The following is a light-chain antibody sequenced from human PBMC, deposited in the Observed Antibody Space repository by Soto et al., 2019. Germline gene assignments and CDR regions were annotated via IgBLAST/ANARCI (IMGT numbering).Light chain of an antibody. Sequence: EIVLTQSQGTLSLSPGERTTLSCRASQSVSSSILLWYQQKRGQAPRLLIYGAYKRAIGIPDRFSGSGSGTEFNLTISRLEPEDFSLYYCQHYGNSPPYTFGRGTKVEIK. CDR1: QSVSSSI. J-gene: IGKJ2*01. CDR2: GAY. V-gene: IGKV3-20*01. CDR3: QHYGNSPPYT.